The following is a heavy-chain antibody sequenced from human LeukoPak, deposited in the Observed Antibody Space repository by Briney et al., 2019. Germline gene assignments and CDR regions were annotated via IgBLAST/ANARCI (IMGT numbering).Heavy chain of an antibody. CDR3: ARDMVAVPYYYYYMDV. CDR1: GYSFTGYY. V-gene: IGHV1-2*06. J-gene: IGHJ6*03. D-gene: IGHD2-15*01. Sequence: ASVKVSCKASGYSFTGYYMHWVRQAPGQGLEWMGRINPNSGGTNYAQKFQGRVTMTRDTPISTAYMELSRLRSDDTAVYYCARDMVAVPYYYYYMDVWGKGTTVTVSS. CDR2: INPNSGGT.